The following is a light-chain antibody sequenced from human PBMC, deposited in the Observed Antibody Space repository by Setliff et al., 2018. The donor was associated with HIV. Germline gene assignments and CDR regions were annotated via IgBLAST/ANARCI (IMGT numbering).Light chain of an antibody. Sequence: FMLTQPPSVSESPGKTVIISCTRSSGNIASNYVQWYQQRPGSSPTTVIYEDDKRPSGVPDRFSGSIDSSSNSASLTISGLKTEDEADYYCQSYNSDIVIFGGGTKVTVL. CDR3: QSYNSDIVI. CDR2: EDD. J-gene: IGLJ2*01. V-gene: IGLV6-57*01. CDR1: SGNIASNY.